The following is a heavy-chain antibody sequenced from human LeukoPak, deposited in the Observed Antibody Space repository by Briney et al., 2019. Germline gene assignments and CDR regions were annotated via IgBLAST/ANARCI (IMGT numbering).Heavy chain of an antibody. CDR3: ARDAIGDYDILTGYGDY. J-gene: IGHJ4*02. D-gene: IGHD3-9*01. CDR1: GFTFSSYS. CDR2: ISSSSSYI. V-gene: IGHV3-21*01. Sequence: GGSLRLSCAASGFTFSSYSMNWDRQAPGKGLEWVSSISSSSSYIYYADSVKGRFTISRDNAKNSLYLQMNSLRAEDTAVYYCARDAIGDYDILTGYGDYWGQGTLVTVSS.